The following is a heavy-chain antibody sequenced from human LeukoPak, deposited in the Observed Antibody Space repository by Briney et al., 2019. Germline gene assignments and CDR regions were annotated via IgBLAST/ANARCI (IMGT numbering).Heavy chain of an antibody. V-gene: IGHV3-30*01. D-gene: IGHD3-16*01. CDR2: ISYDGSNK. J-gene: IGHJ6*03. CDR1: GFTFSSYA. CDR3: ARPGEYYYYMDV. Sequence: PGGSLRLSCAASGFTFSSYAMHWVRQAPGKGLEWVAVISYDGSNKYYADSVKGRFTISRDNSKNTLYLQMNSLRAEDTAVYYCARPGEYYYYMDVWGIGTTVTVSS.